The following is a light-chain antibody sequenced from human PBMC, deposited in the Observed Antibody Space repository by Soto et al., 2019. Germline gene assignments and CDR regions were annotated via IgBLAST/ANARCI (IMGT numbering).Light chain of an antibody. CDR2: EGT. CDR3: CSYAGSRHYV. V-gene: IGLV2-23*01. J-gene: IGLJ1*01. Sequence: QSALTQPASVSGSPGQSITISCTGTSSDVGSHNLVSWYQQHPGKAPKFMIYEGTKRPSGVSNRFSGSNSGNTASLTISGLQAEDEADYYCCSYAGSRHYVFGTGTKVTVL. CDR1: SSDVGSHNL.